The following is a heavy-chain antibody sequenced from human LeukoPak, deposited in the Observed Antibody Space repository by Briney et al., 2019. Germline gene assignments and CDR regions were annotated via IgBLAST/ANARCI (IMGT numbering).Heavy chain of an antibody. CDR3: ARVPGDYGGNGGDY. D-gene: IGHD4-23*01. CDR1: GFTFSSYG. Sequence: PGGSLRLSCAASGFTFSSYGMSWVRQAPGKGLEWVSAISGSGGSTYYADSVKGRFTISRDNAKNSLYLQMNSLRAEDTAVYYCARVPGDYGGNGGDYWGQGTLVTVSS. V-gene: IGHV3-23*01. J-gene: IGHJ4*02. CDR2: ISGSGGST.